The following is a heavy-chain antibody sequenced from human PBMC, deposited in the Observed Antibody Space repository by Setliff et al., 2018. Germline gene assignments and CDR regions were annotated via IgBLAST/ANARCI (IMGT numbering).Heavy chain of an antibody. CDR3: AGDNTIVGATDY. Sequence: SETLSLTCTVSGGSINSMSYYWGWVRQPPGKGLEWIGRLHTSGTTVYNPSLKGRVTISADTSTNHFSLKLTSVTAADTAVYYCAGDNTIVGATDYWGQGALVTVSS. D-gene: IGHD1-26*01. CDR2: LHTSGTT. CDR1: GGSINSMSYY. V-gene: IGHV4-39*02. J-gene: IGHJ4*02.